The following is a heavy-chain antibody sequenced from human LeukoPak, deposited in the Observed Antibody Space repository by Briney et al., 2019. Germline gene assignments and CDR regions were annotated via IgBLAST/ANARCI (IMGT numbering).Heavy chain of an antibody. Sequence: PSETLSLTCTVSGGSISSYYWSWIRQSPGKGLECIGYIHYTGSTNYNPSLKSRVTISVETSKNQFSLKLSSVTAADTAVYYCAREGLWFGEFTFDYWGQGTLVTVSS. V-gene: IGHV4-59*12. J-gene: IGHJ4*02. CDR3: AREGLWFGEFTFDY. CDR2: IHYTGST. CDR1: GGSISSYY. D-gene: IGHD3-10*01.